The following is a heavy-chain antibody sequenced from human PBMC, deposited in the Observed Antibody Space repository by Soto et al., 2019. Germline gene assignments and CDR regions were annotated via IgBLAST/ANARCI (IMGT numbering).Heavy chain of an antibody. CDR2: IKSQAGGGTI. Sequence: GGSLRLSCAASGITFIYAWMDWVRQAPGKRLEWVGRIKSQAGGGTIDYAAPVKGRFTISRDDSKNTVYLQMDSLRAEDTAVYYCARDSDIVVVPADLYGMDVWGQGTTVTVSS. CDR3: ARDSDIVVVPADLYGMDV. J-gene: IGHJ6*02. D-gene: IGHD2-2*01. CDR1: GITFIYAW. V-gene: IGHV3-15*07.